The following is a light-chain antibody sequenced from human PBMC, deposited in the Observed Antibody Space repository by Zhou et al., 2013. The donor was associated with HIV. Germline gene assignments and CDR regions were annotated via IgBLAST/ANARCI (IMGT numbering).Light chain of an antibody. CDR3: QQYNGYWT. CDR1: EHISDW. Sequence: DIQMTQSPSTLSASVGDRVTITCRASEHISDWLAWYQHRPGKAPKLLIYRASTLESGVPSRFSGGGFGTEFTLTISGLQPDDVATYYCQQYNGYWTFGQGTKVEIK. CDR2: RAS. V-gene: IGKV1-5*03. J-gene: IGKJ1*01.